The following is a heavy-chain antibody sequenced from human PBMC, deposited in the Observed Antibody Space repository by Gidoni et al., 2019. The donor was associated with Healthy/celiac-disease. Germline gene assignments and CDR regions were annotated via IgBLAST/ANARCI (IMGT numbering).Heavy chain of an antibody. J-gene: IGHJ4*02. CDR1: GYPISSGYY. CDR3: ARATMVRGAIDY. V-gene: IGHV4-38-2*02. Sequence: QVQLPESGPGLVKPSETLSLTCTVSGYPISSGYYWRWILPPPGKGLEWSGSIYHSGSTYYNPSLKSRVTRSGDTSKNQFSLKLSSVTAADTAVYYCARATMVRGAIDYWGQGTLVTVSS. CDR2: IYHSGST. D-gene: IGHD3-10*01.